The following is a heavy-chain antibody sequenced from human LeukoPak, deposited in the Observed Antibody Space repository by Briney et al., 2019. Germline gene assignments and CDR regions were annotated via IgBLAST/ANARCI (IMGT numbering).Heavy chain of an antibody. D-gene: IGHD2-2*01. CDR2: IYYSGST. CDR3: ARAGVEYQLLWGGYYFDY. V-gene: IGHV4-39*07. Sequence: SETLSLTCTVSGASISSYYWGWIRQPPGKGLEWIGSIYYSGSTYYNPSLKSRVTISVDTSKNQFSLKLSSVTAADTAVYYCARAGVEYQLLWGGYYFDYWGQGTLVTVSS. CDR1: GASISSYY. J-gene: IGHJ4*02.